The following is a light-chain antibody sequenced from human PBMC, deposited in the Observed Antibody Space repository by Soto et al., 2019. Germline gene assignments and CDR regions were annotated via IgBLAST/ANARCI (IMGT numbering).Light chain of an antibody. CDR3: QKYNSAPQT. V-gene: IGKV1-27*01. Sequence: DIQMTQSPSSLSASVGDRVTITCRASQGIIDYLAWYQQKPGKAPNLLIYAASTLQSGVPSRFSGSGAGTDFTLTISGLQPEDVATYFWQKYNSAPQTFGQGTKVEIK. CDR1: QGIIDY. J-gene: IGKJ1*01. CDR2: AAS.